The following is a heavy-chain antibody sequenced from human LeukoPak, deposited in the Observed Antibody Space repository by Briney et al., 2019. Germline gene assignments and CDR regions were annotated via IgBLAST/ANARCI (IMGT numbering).Heavy chain of an antibody. J-gene: IGHJ4*02. CDR1: GDSISCYY. CDR3: ARHGPDCSGGSCYSLIDY. CDR2: IYYSGST. V-gene: IGHV4-59*08. Sequence: PSETLSLTCTVSGDSISCYYWSWLRQPPGKGLEWIGYIYYSGSTNYNPALKSRVTISVDTSKNQFSLKLSSVTAADTAVYYCARHGPDCSGGSCYSLIDYWGQGTLVTVSS. D-gene: IGHD2-15*01.